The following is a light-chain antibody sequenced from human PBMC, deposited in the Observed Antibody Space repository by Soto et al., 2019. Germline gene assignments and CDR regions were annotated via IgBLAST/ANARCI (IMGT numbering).Light chain of an antibody. CDR1: SSDVGGYNY. CDR2: EVS. Sequence: QSVLTQHPSASGSPGQSVTISCTGTSSDVGGYNYVSWYQQHPGNAPKLMIYEVSKRPSGVPDRFSGSKSGNTASLTVSGLQAEDEADYYCSSYAGSNILSVVFGGGTKLTVL. CDR3: SSYAGSNILSVV. V-gene: IGLV2-8*01. J-gene: IGLJ2*01.